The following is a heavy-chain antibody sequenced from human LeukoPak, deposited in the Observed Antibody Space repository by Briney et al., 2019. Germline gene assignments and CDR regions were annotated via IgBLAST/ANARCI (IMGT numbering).Heavy chain of an antibody. J-gene: IGHJ4*02. D-gene: IGHD6-13*01. CDR1: GYTFTSYG. CDR2: ISAYNGNT. CDR3: ARDPRRGQQLVHFDY. Sequence: ASVKVSCKASGYTFTSYGISWVRQAPGQGLEWMGWISAYNGNTNYAQKLQGRVTMTTDTSTSPADMELRSPRSDDTAVYYCARDPRRGQQLVHFDYWGQGTLVTVSS. V-gene: IGHV1-18*01.